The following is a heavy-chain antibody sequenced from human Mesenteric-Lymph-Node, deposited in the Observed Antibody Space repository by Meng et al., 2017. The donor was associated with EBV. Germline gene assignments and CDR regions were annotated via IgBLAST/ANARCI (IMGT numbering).Heavy chain of an antibody. J-gene: IGHJ5*01. CDR3: ARDYFGLGTYYNYDWIDS. Sequence: QVPRRQWGAGLLKPSGPLSLTWAVYGGSFSGYYWSWIRQSPGKGLEWIGEINHSGSTNYNPSLKSRVSISLDTSDNQFSLKLHSVTAADTAVYYCARDYFGLGTYYNYDWIDSWGQGTLVTVSS. V-gene: IGHV4-34*01. D-gene: IGHD3-10*01. CDR1: GGSFSGYY. CDR2: INHSGST.